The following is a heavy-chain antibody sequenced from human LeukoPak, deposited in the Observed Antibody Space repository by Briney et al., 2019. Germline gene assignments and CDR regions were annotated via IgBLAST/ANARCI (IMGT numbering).Heavy chain of an antibody. J-gene: IGHJ4*02. CDR3: AKDRAVTMIVVVITPFDY. V-gene: IGHV3-23*01. CDR2: ISGSGGST. Sequence: PGGSLRLSCAASGFTFSSYAMSWVRQAPGKGLEWVSAISGSGGSTYYADSVKGRFTISRDNSKNTLYLQMNSLRAEDTAVYYCAKDRAVTMIVVVITPFDYWGQGTLVTVSS. CDR1: GFTFSSYA. D-gene: IGHD3-22*01.